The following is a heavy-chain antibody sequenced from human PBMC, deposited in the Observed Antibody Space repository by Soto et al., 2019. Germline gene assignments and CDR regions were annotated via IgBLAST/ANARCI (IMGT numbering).Heavy chain of an antibody. D-gene: IGHD3-10*01. Sequence: SVKVSCKASGYTFTGYYMHWVRQAPGQGLEWMGWINPNSGGTNYAQKFQGRVTMTRDTSISTAYMELSRLRSDDTAVYYCARARLLWFGELSVYWGQGTLVTGSS. J-gene: IGHJ4*02. CDR2: INPNSGGT. CDR3: ARARLLWFGELSVY. CDR1: GYTFTGYY. V-gene: IGHV1-2*02.